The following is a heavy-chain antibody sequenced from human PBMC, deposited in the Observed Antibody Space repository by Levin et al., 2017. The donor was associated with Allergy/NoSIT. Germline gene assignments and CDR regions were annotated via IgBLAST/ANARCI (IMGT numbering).Heavy chain of an antibody. CDR2: INHSGST. J-gene: IGHJ6*02. Sequence: SETLSLTCAVYGGSFSGYYWSWIRQPPGKGLEWIGEINHSGSTNYNPSLKSRVTISVDTSKNQFSLKLSSVTAADTAVYYCARGMHRSGSYQREGYYYYGMDVWGQGTTVTVSS. V-gene: IGHV4-34*01. CDR3: ARGMHRSGSYQREGYYYYGMDV. CDR1: GGSFSGYY. D-gene: IGHD3-10*01.